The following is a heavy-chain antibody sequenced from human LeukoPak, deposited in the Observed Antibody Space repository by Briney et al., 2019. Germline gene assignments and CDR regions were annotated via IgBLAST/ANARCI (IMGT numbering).Heavy chain of an antibody. CDR2: IYYSEST. V-gene: IGHV4-59*12. CDR1: GDSISNYY. CDR3: ARGGGYSGYDYASFDY. Sequence: SETLSLTCTVSGDSISNYYWSWIRQPPGKGLEWIGYIYYSESTNYNPSLKSRVTISTDTSKSQFSLKLSSVTAADTAVYYCARGGGYSGYDYASFDYWGQGTLVTVSS. D-gene: IGHD5-12*01. J-gene: IGHJ4*02.